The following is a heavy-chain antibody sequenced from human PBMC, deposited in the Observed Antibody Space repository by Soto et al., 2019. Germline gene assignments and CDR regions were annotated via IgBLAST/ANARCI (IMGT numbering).Heavy chain of an antibody. CDR2: IKQDGSEK. D-gene: IGHD3-10*01. Sequence: EVQLVESGGGLVQPGGSLRLSCAASGFTFSSYWMSWVRQAPGKGLEWVANIKQDGSEKYYVDSVKGRFTISRDNAKNSLYLQMNSLRAEYTAVYYCASSYGSGRAYYYYYMDVWGKGTTVTVSS. CDR1: GFTFSSYW. V-gene: IGHV3-7*01. CDR3: ASSYGSGRAYYYYYMDV. J-gene: IGHJ6*03.